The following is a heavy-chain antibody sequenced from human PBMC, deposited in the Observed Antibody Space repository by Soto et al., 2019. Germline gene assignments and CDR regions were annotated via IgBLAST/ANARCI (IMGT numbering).Heavy chain of an antibody. V-gene: IGHV3-30-3*01. D-gene: IGHD2-21*02. CDR1: GFTFSSYA. J-gene: IGHJ4*02. CDR2: ISYDGSNK. Sequence: QVQLVESGGGVVQPGRSLRLSCAASGFTFSSYAMHWVRQAPGKGLEWVAVISYDGSNKYYADSVKGRFTISSDNSKNTLYLQMNSLRAEDTAVYYCARDGCGGDCYPYYFDYWGQGTLVTVSS. CDR3: ARDGCGGDCYPYYFDY.